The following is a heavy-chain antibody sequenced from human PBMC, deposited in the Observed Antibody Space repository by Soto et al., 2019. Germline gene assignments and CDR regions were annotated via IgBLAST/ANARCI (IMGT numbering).Heavy chain of an antibody. Sequence: GESLKISCAASGFTFSNAWMSWVRQAPGKGLEWVGRIKSKTDGGTTDYAAPVKGRFTISRDDSKNTLYLQMNSLKTEDTAVYYCTTDRNILTGTNYYYYYMDVWGKGTTVTVSS. V-gene: IGHV3-15*01. CDR1: GFTFSNAW. CDR3: TTDRNILTGTNYYYYYMDV. CDR2: IKSKTDGGTT. D-gene: IGHD3-9*01. J-gene: IGHJ6*03.